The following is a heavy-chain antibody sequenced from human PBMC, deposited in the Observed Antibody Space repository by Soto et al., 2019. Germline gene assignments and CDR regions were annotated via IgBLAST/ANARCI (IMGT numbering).Heavy chain of an antibody. J-gene: IGHJ4*02. Sequence: QVQLQQWGAGLLKPSETLSLTCAVYGGSFSGYYWTWIRQPPGTGLEWIGEINHSGSTNYNPSLKSRVPISVDTSKHPFSLKLTFVTAADTAVYYRARDKITGLFDYWGQGTLVTVSS. CDR2: INHSGST. CDR1: GGSFSGYY. CDR3: ARDKITGLFDY. V-gene: IGHV4-34*01. D-gene: IGHD2-8*02.